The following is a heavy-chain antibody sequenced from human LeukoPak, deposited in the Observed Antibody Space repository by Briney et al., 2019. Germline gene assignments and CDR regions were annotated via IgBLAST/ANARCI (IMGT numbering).Heavy chain of an antibody. CDR1: GGSISSYY. V-gene: IGHV4-4*07. J-gene: IGHJ4*02. CDR3: ARTGVIAVAGPDLDY. CDR2: IYTSGST. D-gene: IGHD6-19*01. Sequence: PSETLSLTCTVSGGSISSYYWSWIRQPAGKGLEWIGRIYTSGSTNYNPSLKSRVTISVDTSKNQFSLKLSSVTAADTAVYYCARTGVIAVAGPDLDYWGQGTLVTVSS.